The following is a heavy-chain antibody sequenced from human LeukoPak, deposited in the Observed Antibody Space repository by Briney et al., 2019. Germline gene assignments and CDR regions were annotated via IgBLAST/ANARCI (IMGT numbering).Heavy chain of an antibody. V-gene: IGHV4-4*07. CDR2: IYSSGTT. CDR3: ASGFSGYDP. J-gene: IGHJ5*02. D-gene: IGHD5-12*01. Sequence: SETLSLTCTVSGGSISNYYWSWIRQPAGKGLEWIGRIYSSGTTIYNPSLKSRVTISVYTSKNQFSLKRSSVTAADTAVYFCASGFSGYDPWGQGTLVTVSS. CDR1: GGSISNYY.